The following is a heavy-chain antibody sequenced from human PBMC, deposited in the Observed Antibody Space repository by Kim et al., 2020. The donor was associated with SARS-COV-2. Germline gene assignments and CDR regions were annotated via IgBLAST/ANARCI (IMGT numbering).Heavy chain of an antibody. V-gene: IGHV3-33*01. D-gene: IGHD3-22*01. J-gene: IGHJ4*02. CDR3: ARDHYDTSGYYPLEF. CDR1: GFTFSNYG. CDR2: IWYDGSNK. Sequence: GGSLRLSCAASGFTFSNYGMHWVRQAPGKRLEWGAVIWYDGSNKYYADSVKGRFTISRDNSKNTLYLQMNNLRAEDTAVYYCARDHYDTSGYYPLEFWGQGTLVAVSS.